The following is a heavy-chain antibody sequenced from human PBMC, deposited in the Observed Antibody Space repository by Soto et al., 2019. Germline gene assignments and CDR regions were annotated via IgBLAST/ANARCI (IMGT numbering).Heavy chain of an antibody. J-gene: IGHJ5*02. Sequence: QITLKESGPTLVKPTQTLTLTCTFSGFSLRSSGVGVGWIRQPPGTALEWLALIYWDDDTSYSPSLTSRLTITKDTSKNQVVRTMANMDAADTATYYCARHFSKTVSTSVGWFDPWGQGILVTVSS. D-gene: IGHD1-26*01. CDR3: ARHFSKTVSTSVGWFDP. CDR2: IYWDDDT. V-gene: IGHV2-5*02. CDR1: GFSLRSSGVG.